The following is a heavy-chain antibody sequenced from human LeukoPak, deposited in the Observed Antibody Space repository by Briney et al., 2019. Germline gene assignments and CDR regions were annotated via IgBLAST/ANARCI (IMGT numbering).Heavy chain of an antibody. CDR3: ARDRRGYDSSGYYYYFDY. V-gene: IGHV1-18*01. CDR2: ISAYNGNT. CDR1: GYTFTSYG. D-gene: IGHD3-22*01. J-gene: IGHJ4*02. Sequence: GASVKVSCKAFGYTFTSYGISWVRQAPGQGLEWMRWISAYNGNTNYAQKLQGRVTMTTDTSTSTAYMELRSLRSDDTAVYYCARDRRGYDSSGYYYYFDYWGQGTLVTVSS.